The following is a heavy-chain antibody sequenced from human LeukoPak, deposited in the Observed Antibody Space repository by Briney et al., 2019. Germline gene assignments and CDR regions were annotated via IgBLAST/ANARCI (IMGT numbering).Heavy chain of an antibody. J-gene: IGHJ4*01. D-gene: IGHD2-15*01. CDR3: ARQVVVAAYRHFAY. CDR2: ICPSGGST. Sequence: ASVTVSCKASGYTFTSYYMHWVRQAPGQGLERMRIICPSGGSTSYAQKFQGRVTMTRVTSTRTVYKELTSMGSEDTAVYYCARQVVVAAYRHFAYWGHGTLVTVSS. CDR1: GYTFTSYY. V-gene: IGHV1-46*01.